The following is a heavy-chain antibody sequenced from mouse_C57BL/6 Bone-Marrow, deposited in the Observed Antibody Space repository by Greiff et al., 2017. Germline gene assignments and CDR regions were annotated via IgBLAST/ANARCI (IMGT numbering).Heavy chain of an antibody. Sequence: EVKLMESGEGLVKPGASLKLSCAASGFTFSSYAMSWVRQTPEKRLEWVAYISRGSVFIYYVDTVKGRFTISRDNARNTLYLQMCGLKSEDTAVYYCTVPWYFDVWGTGTTVTVSS. CDR2: ISRGSVFI. CDR3: TVPWYFDV. D-gene: IGHD6-1*01. V-gene: IGHV5-9-1*02. J-gene: IGHJ1*03. CDR1: GFTFSSYA.